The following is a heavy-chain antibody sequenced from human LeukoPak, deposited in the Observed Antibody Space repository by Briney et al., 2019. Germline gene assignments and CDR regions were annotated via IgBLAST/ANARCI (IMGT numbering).Heavy chain of an antibody. CDR1: GFTVSSNY. CDR3: ARDTTAYFDC. Sequence: GGSLRLSCTVSGFTVSSNYMAWVRQAPGKGLEWVSVIYAGGNTYYADSVKGRFTISRDNSKNTLYLQMSSLGVEDTAVYYCARDTTAYFDCWGREPWSPSPQ. J-gene: IGHJ4*02. V-gene: IGHV3-53*01. D-gene: IGHD2/OR15-2a*01. CDR2: IYAGGNT.